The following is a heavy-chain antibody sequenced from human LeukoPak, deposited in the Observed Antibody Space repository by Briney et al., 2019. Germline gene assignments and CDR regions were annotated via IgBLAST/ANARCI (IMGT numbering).Heavy chain of an antibody. J-gene: IGHJ4*02. V-gene: IGHV4-59*01. CDR2: VYYSGST. CDR1: GGSISTYY. Sequence: SETLSLTCTVSGGSISTYYWSWIRQPPGKGLEWIGYVYYSGSTNYNPSPKSRVTISLDTSKNQFSLMLSSVTAADTAVYFCARGERRDGYTFGYWGQGTLVTVSS. CDR3: ARGERRDGYTFGY. D-gene: IGHD5-24*01.